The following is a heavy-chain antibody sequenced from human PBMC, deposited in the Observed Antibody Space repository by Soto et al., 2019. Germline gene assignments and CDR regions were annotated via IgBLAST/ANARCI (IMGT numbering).Heavy chain of an antibody. Sequence: ASVKVSCKASGGTFSSYAISWVRQAPGQGLEWMGGIIPIFGTANYAQKFQGRVTITADESTSTAYMELSSLRSEDTAVYYCAREGFDIREGHYYYYGMDVWGQGTTVTVSS. CDR1: GGTFSSYA. CDR3: AREGFDIREGHYYYYGMDV. D-gene: IGHD3-10*01. V-gene: IGHV1-69*13. J-gene: IGHJ6*02. CDR2: IIPIFGTA.